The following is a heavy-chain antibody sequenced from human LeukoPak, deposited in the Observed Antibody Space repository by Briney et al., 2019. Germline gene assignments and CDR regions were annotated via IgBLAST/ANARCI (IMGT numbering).Heavy chain of an antibody. Sequence: GGSLRLSCAASGFTFDDYGMTWVRQVPGKGLEWVSGINWNGGTTGYADSVKGRFTISRDNARNSLYLQMNSLRAEDTAVYYCARERRGYNYGTTGWFDPWGQGTLVTVSS. CDR3: ARERRGYNYGTTGWFDP. J-gene: IGHJ5*02. D-gene: IGHD5-18*01. CDR1: GFTFDDYG. CDR2: INWNGGTT. V-gene: IGHV3-20*04.